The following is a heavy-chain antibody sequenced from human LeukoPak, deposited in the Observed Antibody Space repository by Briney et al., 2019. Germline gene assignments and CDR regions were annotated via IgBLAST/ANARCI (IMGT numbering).Heavy chain of an antibody. J-gene: IGHJ5*02. D-gene: IGHD2-15*01. CDR1: GGSISSGSYY. Sequence: PSQTLSLTCTVSGGSISSGSYYWSWIRQSAGKGLEWIGRIYTSGSYTSGNTNYNPSLESRVTISADTSKNQFSLKLNSVTAADTAVYYCARADMTYTWWFDPWGQGTLVTVSS. V-gene: IGHV4-61*02. CDR3: ARADMTYTWWFDP. CDR2: IYTSGSYTSGNT.